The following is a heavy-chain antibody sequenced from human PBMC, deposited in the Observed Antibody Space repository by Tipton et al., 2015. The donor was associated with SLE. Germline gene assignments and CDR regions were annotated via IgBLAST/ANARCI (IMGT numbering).Heavy chain of an antibody. CDR3: AGTPGGVQGQIGWYFDL. Sequence: TLSLTCTVSGGSISSYYWSWIRQPPGRGLEWIGYIYSSGSTAYNPSLKSRVTISVDTSKNQFSLKLSSVTAADTAVYYCAGTPGGVQGQIGWYFDLWGRGTLVTVSS. D-gene: IGHD3-10*01. CDR2: IYSSGST. J-gene: IGHJ2*01. CDR1: GGSISSYY. V-gene: IGHV4-59*01.